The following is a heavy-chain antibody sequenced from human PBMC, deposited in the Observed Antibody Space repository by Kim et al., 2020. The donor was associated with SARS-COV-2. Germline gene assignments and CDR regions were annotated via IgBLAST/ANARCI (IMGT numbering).Heavy chain of an antibody. V-gene: IGHV7-4-1*02. J-gene: IGHJ2*01. CDR3: ARDSHWGRYFDL. Sequence: TYGQGFPGRFVFSLDTSVSTAYLQISSLKAEDTAVYYCARDSHWGRYFDLWGRGTLVTVSS. D-gene: IGHD7-27*01.